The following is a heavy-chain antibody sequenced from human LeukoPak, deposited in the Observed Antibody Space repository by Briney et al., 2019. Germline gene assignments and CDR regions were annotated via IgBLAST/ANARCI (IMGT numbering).Heavy chain of an antibody. CDR1: GGTFSNYG. J-gene: IGHJ3*02. V-gene: IGHV1-69*13. D-gene: IGHD3-3*01. CDR3: AKGREARSVAYDAFDI. CDR2: ISPIFGTA. Sequence: ASVKVSCKASGGTFSNYGISWVRQAPGQGLEWMGGISPIFGTAKYVQKFQGRVTITADESTSTAYMELSSLRSEDTAVYYCAKGREARSVAYDAFDIWGQGTKVTVSS.